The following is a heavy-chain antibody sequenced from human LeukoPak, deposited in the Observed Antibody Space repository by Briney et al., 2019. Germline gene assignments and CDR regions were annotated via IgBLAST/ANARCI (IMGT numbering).Heavy chain of an antibody. CDR3: ARDRSSWYAFDI. CDR1: GGSISSSSYY. D-gene: IGHD6-13*01. J-gene: IGHJ3*02. Sequence: PSETLSLTCTVSGGSISSSSYYWGWIRQPPGKGLEWIGSIYYSGSTYYNPSLKSRVTISVDTSKNQSSLKLSSVTAADTAVYYCARDRSSWYAFDIWGQGTMVTVSS. V-gene: IGHV4-39*07. CDR2: IYYSGST.